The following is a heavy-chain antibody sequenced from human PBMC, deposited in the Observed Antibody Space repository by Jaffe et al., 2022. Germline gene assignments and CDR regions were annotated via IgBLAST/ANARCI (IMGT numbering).Heavy chain of an antibody. CDR3: ARVLYRYGDHFVGSDYYYYYMDV. CDR2: IYYSGST. CDR1: GGSISSYY. D-gene: IGHD4-17*01. Sequence: QVQLQESGPGLVKPSETLSLTCTVSGGSISSYYWSWIRQPPGKGLEWIGYIYYSGSTNYNPSLKSRVTISVDTSKNQFSLKLSSVTAADTAVYYCARVLYRYGDHFVGSDYYYYYMDVWGKGTTVTVSS. V-gene: IGHV4-59*01. J-gene: IGHJ6*03.